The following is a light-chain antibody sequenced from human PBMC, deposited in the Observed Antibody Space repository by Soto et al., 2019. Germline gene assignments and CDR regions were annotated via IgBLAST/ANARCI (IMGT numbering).Light chain of an antibody. J-gene: IGKJ1*01. V-gene: IGKV4-1*01. CDR2: WAS. CDR1: QSVLYSSNNKNH. Sequence: DIVMTQSPDSLAVSLGERATINCKSSQSVLYSSNNKNHLAWYQQKSGQPPKLLIYWASTRESGVPDRFRGSRSGTDFTLTISSLQAEDVAVYYCQQYYSTPWTFGQGTKVEIK. CDR3: QQYYSTPWT.